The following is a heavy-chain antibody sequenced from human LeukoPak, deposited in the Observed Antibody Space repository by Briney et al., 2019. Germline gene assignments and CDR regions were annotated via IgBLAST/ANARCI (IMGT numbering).Heavy chain of an antibody. J-gene: IGHJ6*02. CDR3: ARPRGLRYYYYGMDV. V-gene: IGHV4-39*01. Sequence: SETLSLTCNVSGGSISSSSFSWGWIRQPPGKGLEWIGSIYYRGSTYYNSSLKGRVTISGDTSKNQFSLKLSSVTAADTAVYYCARPRGLRYYYYGMDVWGQGTTVTVSS. D-gene: IGHD3-10*01. CDR2: IYYRGST. CDR1: GGSISSSSFS.